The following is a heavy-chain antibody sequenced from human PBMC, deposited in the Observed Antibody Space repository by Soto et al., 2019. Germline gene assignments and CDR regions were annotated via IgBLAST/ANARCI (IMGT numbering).Heavy chain of an antibody. CDR1: DYTFNSYG. D-gene: IGHD2-15*01. CDR2: LSGDNGDT. CDR3: AGSRGFGFDF. J-gene: IGHJ4*02. Sequence: QVQLVQSGDELKKPGASVKVSCKASDYTFNSYGISWVRKAPGQGLEWMGWLSGDNGDTKYAQKFQGRVTMTTDIATSTVYMELRCLSSDDTAVYFCAGSRGFGFDFWGQGTLVTVSS. V-gene: IGHV1-18*01.